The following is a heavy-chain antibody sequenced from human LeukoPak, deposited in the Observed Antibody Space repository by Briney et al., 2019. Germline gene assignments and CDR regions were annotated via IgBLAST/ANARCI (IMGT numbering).Heavy chain of an antibody. Sequence: ASVTVSCKASGYTFTSYYMHWVRQAPGQGLEWMGIINPSGGSTSYAQKFQGRVTITRDTSTSTVYMELSSLRSEDTAVYYCARDNSVGDTAWWFDPWGQGTLVTVSS. J-gene: IGHJ5*02. CDR1: GYTFTSYY. CDR3: ARDNSVGDTAWWFDP. CDR2: INPSGGST. D-gene: IGHD1-26*01. V-gene: IGHV1-46*01.